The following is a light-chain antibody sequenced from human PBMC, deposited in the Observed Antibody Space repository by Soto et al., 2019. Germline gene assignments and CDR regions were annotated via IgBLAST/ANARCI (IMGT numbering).Light chain of an antibody. Sequence: DIQLTQSPSFLPASVGDRVTITCRASQGISNYLAWYQQKPGKAPGLLMYAASTLQRGVSSRFSGSGSGTELTLTISNLQPEDVAAYYCQQHNSYPRTFGRGTKVEIK. CDR2: AAS. CDR1: QGISNY. V-gene: IGKV1-9*01. CDR3: QQHNSYPRT. J-gene: IGKJ4*01.